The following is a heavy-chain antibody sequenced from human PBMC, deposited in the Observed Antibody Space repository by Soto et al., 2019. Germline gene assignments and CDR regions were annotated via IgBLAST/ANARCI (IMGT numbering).Heavy chain of an antibody. CDR2: ISLYSDGT. J-gene: IGHJ5*02. V-gene: IGHV1-18*01. D-gene: IGHD2-2*01. CDR1: GYTFSNYG. CDR3: ARVVPGAEAWFGP. Sequence: ASVNVPGKTSGYTFSNYGITWVRQAPGQPLEWLGWISLYSDGTNYAQKFQGRVSMTTDTSTTTAYMELRSLRSDDTAVYYCARVVPGAEAWFGPWGQGTLVTVSS.